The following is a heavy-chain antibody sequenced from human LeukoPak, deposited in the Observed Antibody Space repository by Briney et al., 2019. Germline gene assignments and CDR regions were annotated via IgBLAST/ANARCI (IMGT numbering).Heavy chain of an antibody. CDR3: ARGRGSGSYYYYYYYMGV. CDR2: INHSGST. D-gene: IGHD3-10*01. CDR1: GGSFSGYY. Sequence: SETLSLTCAVYGGSFSGYYWSWIRQPPGKGLVWIGEINHSGSTNYNPSLKSRVTISVDTSKNQFSLKLSSVTAADTAVYYCARGRGSGSYYYYYYYMGVWGKGTTVTVSS. V-gene: IGHV4-34*01. J-gene: IGHJ6*03.